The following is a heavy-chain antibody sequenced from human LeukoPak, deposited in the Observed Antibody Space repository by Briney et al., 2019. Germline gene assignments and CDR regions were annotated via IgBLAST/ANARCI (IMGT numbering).Heavy chain of an antibody. Sequence: PSETLSLTCGVSGGSVSSTNWWTWIRQPPGKGLELIGEVHLDGRTNFNPSLKSRLTMSVDLSENHVSLKLTSVTAADTAVYYCAREGGFYRPLDYSGQGTLVTVSS. CDR2: VHLDGRT. CDR1: GGSVSSTNW. CDR3: AREGGFYRPLDY. J-gene: IGHJ4*02. V-gene: IGHV4-4*02. D-gene: IGHD6-25*01.